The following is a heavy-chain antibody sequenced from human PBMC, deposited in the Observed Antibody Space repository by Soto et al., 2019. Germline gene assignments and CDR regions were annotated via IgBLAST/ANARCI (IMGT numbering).Heavy chain of an antibody. CDR2: IIPVFGTT. D-gene: IGHD2-2*01. V-gene: IGHV1-69*13. Sequence: SVKVSCKASGGTFSNYTISWVRQAPGQGLEWMGGIIPVFGTTDYEQKFQGRATTTADGSTSTAYMKLSSLRSADTAVYYCARSSPYIVVRKPTGNQDYYGMDVWGQGTTVTVSS. CDR3: ARSSPYIVVRKPTGNQDYYGMDV. CDR1: GGTFSNYT. J-gene: IGHJ6*02.